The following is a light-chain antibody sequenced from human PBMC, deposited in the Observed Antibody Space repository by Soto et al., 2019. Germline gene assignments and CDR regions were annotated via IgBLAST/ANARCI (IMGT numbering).Light chain of an antibody. CDR3: SSYTSSSTLV. J-gene: IGLJ2*01. Sequence: QSVLPQPASVSGSPGQSITISCTGTSSDVGGYNYVSWYQQHPGKAPKLMIYDVSNRPSGVSNRFSGSKSGNTASLTISGLQAEDEADYYCSSYTSSSTLVFGGGTKVTVL. V-gene: IGLV2-14*01. CDR1: SSDVGGYNY. CDR2: DVS.